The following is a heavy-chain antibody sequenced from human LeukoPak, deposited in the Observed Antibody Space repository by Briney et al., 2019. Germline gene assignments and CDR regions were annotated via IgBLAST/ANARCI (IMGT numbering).Heavy chain of an antibody. V-gene: IGHV3-30*04. D-gene: IGHD1-26*01. CDR1: GFTLSSYA. Sequence: RTGGSLRLSCAASGFTLSSYAMHWVRQAPGKGLEWVAFIRYDGSNKYYADSVKGRFTISRDNAKNSLYLQMNSLRAEDTAVYYCARPKWELPMGGWFDPWGQGTLVTVSS. CDR3: ARPKWELPMGGWFDP. J-gene: IGHJ5*02. CDR2: IRYDGSNK.